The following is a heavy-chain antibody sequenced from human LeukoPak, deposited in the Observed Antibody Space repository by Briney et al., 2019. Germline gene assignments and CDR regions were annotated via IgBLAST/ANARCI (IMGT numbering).Heavy chain of an antibody. Sequence: GGSLRLSCAASGFTFSNAWMSWVRQAPGKGLEWVANIKQDGREKNYMDSVRGRFSISRDNAENSLYLQMNSLRAEDTAVYYCARDWAGYYLYWGQGTLVTVSS. CDR3: ARDWAGYYLY. CDR2: IKQDGREK. V-gene: IGHV3-7*01. D-gene: IGHD3/OR15-3a*01. CDR1: GFTFSNAW. J-gene: IGHJ4*02.